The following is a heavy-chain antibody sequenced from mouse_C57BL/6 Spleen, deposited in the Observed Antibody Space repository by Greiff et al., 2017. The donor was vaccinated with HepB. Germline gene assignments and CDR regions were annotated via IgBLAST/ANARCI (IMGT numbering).Heavy chain of an antibody. CDR3: ARNDGYYVPYAMDY. D-gene: IGHD2-3*01. CDR2: IYPRSGNT. Sequence: VQVVESGAELARPGASVKLSCKASGYTFTSYGISWVKQRTGQGLEWIGEIYPRSGNTYYNEKFKGKATLTADKSSSTAYMELRSLTSEDSAVYFCARNDGYYVPYAMDYWGQGTSVTVSS. V-gene: IGHV1-81*01. J-gene: IGHJ4*01. CDR1: GYTFTSYG.